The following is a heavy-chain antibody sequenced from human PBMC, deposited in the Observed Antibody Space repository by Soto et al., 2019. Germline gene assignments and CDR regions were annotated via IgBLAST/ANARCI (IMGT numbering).Heavy chain of an antibody. Sequence: SETLSLTCAVYNGSFSGYYWNWIRQPPGKGLEWIGEISQSGSPDYNVSLKSRVTISVDKSKNQSSLKLNSVTAADTAVYYCARGDSGSYFDYWGQGNLVTV. V-gene: IGHV4-34*01. CDR3: ARGDSGSYFDY. D-gene: IGHD1-26*01. J-gene: IGHJ4*02. CDR1: NGSFSGYY. CDR2: ISQSGSP.